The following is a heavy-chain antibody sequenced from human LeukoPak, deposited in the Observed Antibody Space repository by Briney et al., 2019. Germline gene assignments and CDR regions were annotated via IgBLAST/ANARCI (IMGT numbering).Heavy chain of an antibody. D-gene: IGHD1-26*01. CDR2: ISGSGERT. CDR3: VSQSYSGSDNYYFHY. Sequence: GGSLRLSCVTSGFMFSAYAMSWVRQAPGKGLEWVSIISGSGERTYYTDSVKGRFTVSRDNSKNTLYLQMKSLRAEDTAVYYCVSQSYSGSDNYYFHYWGQGTLVAVSS. V-gene: IGHV3-23*01. J-gene: IGHJ4*02. CDR1: GFMFSAYA.